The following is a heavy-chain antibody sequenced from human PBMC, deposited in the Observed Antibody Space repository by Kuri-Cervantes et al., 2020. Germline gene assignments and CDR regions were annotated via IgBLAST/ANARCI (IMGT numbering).Heavy chain of an antibody. CDR2: VHASGST. J-gene: IGHJ4*02. Sequence: SETLSLTCTVSGGTVMSSVWWSWVRQPPGKGLEWIGEVHASGSTKYNPSLESRVTISVDTSKNQFSLKLTSVTAADTAVYYCARHSPYSSSPWPAFDYWGQGTLVTVSS. CDR3: ARHSPYSSSPWPAFDY. CDR1: GGTVMSSVW. V-gene: IGHV4-4*02. D-gene: IGHD6-19*01.